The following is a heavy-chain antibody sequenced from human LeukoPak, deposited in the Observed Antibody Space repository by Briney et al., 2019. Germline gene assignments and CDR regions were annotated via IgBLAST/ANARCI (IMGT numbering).Heavy chain of an antibody. V-gene: IGHV3-33*06. CDR3: AKQSQWELLYWYYFDY. CDR2: IWYDGSNK. D-gene: IGHD1-26*01. J-gene: IGHJ4*02. CDR1: GFTFSSYS. Sequence: PGGSLRLSCAASGFTFSSYSIHWVRQAPGKGLEWVAVIWYDGSNKYYADSVEGRFTISRDNSKNTLYLQMNSLRAEDTAVYYCAKQSQWELLYWYYFDYWGQGTLVTVSS.